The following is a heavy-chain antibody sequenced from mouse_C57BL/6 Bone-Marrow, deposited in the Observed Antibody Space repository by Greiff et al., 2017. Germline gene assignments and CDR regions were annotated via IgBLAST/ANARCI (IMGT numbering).Heavy chain of an antibody. CDR3: ARKEGLRRAMDY. V-gene: IGHV5-17*01. D-gene: IGHD2-4*01. Sequence: EVKLMESGGGLVKPGGSLKLSCAASGFTFSDYGMHWVRQAPEKGLEWVAYISSGSSTIYYADTVKGRFTISRDNAKNTLFLQMTSLTSEDTAMYYCARKEGLRRAMDYWGQGTSVTVSS. J-gene: IGHJ4*01. CDR2: ISSGSSTI. CDR1: GFTFSDYG.